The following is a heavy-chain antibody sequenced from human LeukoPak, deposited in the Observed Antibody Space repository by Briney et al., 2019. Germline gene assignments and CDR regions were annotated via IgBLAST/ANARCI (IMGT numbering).Heavy chain of an antibody. V-gene: IGHV1-2*04. J-gene: IGHJ4*02. Sequence: VSVKVSCKASGYTFTGYYMHWVRQTPGQGLEWMGWINPNSGGTNYAQKFQGWVTMTRDTSISTAYMELSRLRSDDTAVYYCTRELRPYSSGWYFEFDYWGQGTLVTVSS. CDR2: INPNSGGT. CDR3: TRELRPYSSGWYFEFDY. D-gene: IGHD6-19*01. CDR1: GYTFTGYY.